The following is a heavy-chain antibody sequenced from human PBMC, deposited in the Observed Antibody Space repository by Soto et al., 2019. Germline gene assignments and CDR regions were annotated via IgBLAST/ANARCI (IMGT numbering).Heavy chain of an antibody. J-gene: IGHJ3*02. V-gene: IGHV4-59*01. Sequence: QVQLQESGPGLVKPSETLSLTCTVSGDSXXXXXXXWIRQPPXXXXEWIGYIYYIGTTNYNPSLKSRVTIXXXXXXXXXXXXXXXXXXXXXXXXXXXXXXXXXXXPDAFDIWGQGTMVTVSS. CDR2: IYYIGTT. CDR1: GDSXXXXX. CDR3: XXXXXXXXXPDAFDI.